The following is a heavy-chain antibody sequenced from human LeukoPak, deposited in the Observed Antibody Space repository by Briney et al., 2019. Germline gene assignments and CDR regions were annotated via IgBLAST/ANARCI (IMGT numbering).Heavy chain of an antibody. D-gene: IGHD3-22*01. V-gene: IGHV1-18*01. CDR2: ISAYNGNT. J-gene: IGHJ5*02. Sequence: GASVKVSCKASGYTFTSYGISWVRQAPGQGREGMGWISAYNGNTNYAQKLQGRVTMTTDTSTSTAYMELRSLRSDDTAVYYCARSPPPSNYYDSSGYSSLEWFDPWGQGTLVTVSS. CDR1: GYTFTSYG. CDR3: ARSPPPSNYYDSSGYSSLEWFDP.